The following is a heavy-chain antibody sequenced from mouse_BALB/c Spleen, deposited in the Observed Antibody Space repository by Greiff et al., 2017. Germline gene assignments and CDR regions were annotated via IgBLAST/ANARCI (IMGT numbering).Heavy chain of an antibody. D-gene: IGHD2-1*01. CDR3: ARGDYGNYGGAWFAY. V-gene: IGHV1-9*01. CDR2: ILPGSGST. CDR1: GYTFSSYW. Sequence: QVQLQQSGAELMKPGASVKISCKATGYTFSSYWIEWVKQRPGHGLEWIGEILPGSGSTNYNEKFKGKATFTADTSSNTAYMQLSSLTSEDSAVYYCARGDYGNYGGAWFAYWGQGTLVTVSA. J-gene: IGHJ3*01.